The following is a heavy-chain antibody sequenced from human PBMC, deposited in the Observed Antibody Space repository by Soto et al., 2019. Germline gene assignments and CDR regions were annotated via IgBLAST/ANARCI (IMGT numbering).Heavy chain of an antibody. CDR2: ISTSSSYI. V-gene: IGHV3-21*01. J-gene: IGHJ5*02. CDR1: ELSTYS. CDR3: ARARTTTWSGTTRGWFDP. Sequence: PGGSLRLSCTASELSTYSMNWVRQAPGKGLEWLSSISTSSSYIYYANSVKGRFTISRDNAKSPLYLQMNSLRAEDTAVYYCARARTTTWSGTTRGWFDPWGQGSLVTVSS. D-gene: IGHD1-7*01.